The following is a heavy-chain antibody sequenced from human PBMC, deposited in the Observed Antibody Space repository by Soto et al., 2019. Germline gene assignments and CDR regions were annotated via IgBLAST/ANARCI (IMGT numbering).Heavy chain of an antibody. J-gene: IGHJ4*02. D-gene: IGHD5-12*01. CDR1: GGSISSSNW. Sequence: QVQLQESGPGLVKPSGTLSLTCAVSGGSISSSNWWSWVRQLPGKGLEWIGEMHHSVSANYNPSLKSRVTISIDESKSQFSLSLSSVTAEDTAVYYCASRDGYNWGYWGQGTLVTVSS. V-gene: IGHV4-4*02. CDR3: ASRDGYNWGY. CDR2: MHHSVSA.